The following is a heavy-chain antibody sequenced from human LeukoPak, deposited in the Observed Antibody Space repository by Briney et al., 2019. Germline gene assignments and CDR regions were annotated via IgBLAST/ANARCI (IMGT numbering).Heavy chain of an antibody. CDR2: TRSDESRK. J-gene: IGHJ4*02. CDR3: AKDSTGFTATD. CDR1: GFTFTNYG. V-gene: IGHV3-30*02. Sequence: GGSLRLSCAASGFTFTNYGMDWLRQAPGKGLERVAYTRSDESRKYYADSVKGRFTISRDNSKNTLYLQMNSLRDEDTAVYYCAKDSTGFTATDWGQGTLVTVSS. D-gene: IGHD5-18*01.